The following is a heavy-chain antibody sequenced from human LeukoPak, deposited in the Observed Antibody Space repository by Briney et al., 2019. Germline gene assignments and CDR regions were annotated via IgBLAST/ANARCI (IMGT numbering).Heavy chain of an antibody. Sequence: PGGSLRLSCAASGFTSSSSGMNWVRQAPGKGLEWVSSISSGSSYTYYADSVKGRFTISRDNAKNSLYLQMNSLRAEDTAVYYCARGYCSSTSCYTPDYWGRGTLVTVSS. V-gene: IGHV3-21*01. CDR1: GFTSSSSG. CDR2: ISSGSSYT. CDR3: ARGYCSSTSCYTPDY. J-gene: IGHJ4*02. D-gene: IGHD2-2*02.